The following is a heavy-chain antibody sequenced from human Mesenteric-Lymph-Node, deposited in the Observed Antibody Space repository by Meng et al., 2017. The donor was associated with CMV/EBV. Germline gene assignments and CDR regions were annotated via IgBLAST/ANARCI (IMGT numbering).Heavy chain of an antibody. J-gene: IGHJ3*02. D-gene: IGHD2-2*01. CDR2: ISSSSSYI. CDR1: GFNFRSYT. CDR3: AKKKEYCADTTCYYAFDI. V-gene: IGHV3-21*04. Sequence: GESLKISCAASGFNFRSYTINWVRQAPGKGLEWVSSISSSSSYIYYADSVKGRFTISRDNAKNSLFLQMNSLRAEDTAIYYCAKKKEYCADTTCYYAFDIWGQGALVTVSS.